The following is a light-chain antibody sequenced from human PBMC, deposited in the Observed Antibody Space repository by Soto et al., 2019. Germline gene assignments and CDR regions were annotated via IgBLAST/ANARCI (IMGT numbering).Light chain of an antibody. J-gene: IGKJ4*01. V-gene: IGKV3-20*01. CDR1: QSVSRNY. Sequence: EIVLTQSPGTLSLSPGGRATLSCMASQSVSRNYVAWYQQKPGQAPRLLIYGASSRASGIPDRFSGSGSGADFTLSITRLEPEDFALYYCQQYGSTPLTFGGGTKVDIK. CDR2: GAS. CDR3: QQYGSTPLT.